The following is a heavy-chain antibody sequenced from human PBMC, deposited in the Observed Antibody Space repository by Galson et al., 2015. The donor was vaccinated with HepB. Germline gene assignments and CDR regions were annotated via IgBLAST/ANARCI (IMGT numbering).Heavy chain of an antibody. Sequence: SLRLSCAASGFTFSSYWMSWVRQAPGKGLEWVANIKQDGSEKYYVDSVKGRFTISRDNAKNSLYLQMNSLRAEDTAVYYCARAPWYYDSSGYWGYWGQGTLVTVSS. CDR1: GFTFSSYW. CDR2: IKQDGSEK. D-gene: IGHD3-22*01. V-gene: IGHV3-7*03. CDR3: ARAPWYYDSSGYWGY. J-gene: IGHJ4*02.